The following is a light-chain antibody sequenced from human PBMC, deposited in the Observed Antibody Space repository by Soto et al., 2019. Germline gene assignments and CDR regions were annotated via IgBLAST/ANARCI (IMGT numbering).Light chain of an antibody. Sequence: ETVLTQSPGTLSLSPGERATLSCRASQSVTSTYLARYQQRPGQAPRLLIYGASSRATGIPYRFSGSGSGTDFTLTISRLEPEDFAVYFCQQYGNSPYSFGQGTKLEIK. CDR3: QQYGNSPYS. J-gene: IGKJ2*03. CDR2: GAS. CDR1: QSVTSTY. V-gene: IGKV3-20*01.